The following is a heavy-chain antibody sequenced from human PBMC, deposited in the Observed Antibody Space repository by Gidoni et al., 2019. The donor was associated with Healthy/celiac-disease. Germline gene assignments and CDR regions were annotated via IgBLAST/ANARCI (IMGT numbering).Heavy chain of an antibody. Sequence: EVQLVESGGGLVKPGGSLRLSCSASGFTFSSYSMNWVRQAPGKGLEWVSSISSNSSYIYYADSVKGRFTISRDNAKNSLYLQMNSLRAEDTAVYYCARDYGDPVDYWGQGTLVTVSS. J-gene: IGHJ4*02. CDR1: GFTFSSYS. CDR2: ISSNSSYI. D-gene: IGHD4-17*01. CDR3: ARDYGDPVDY. V-gene: IGHV3-21*01.